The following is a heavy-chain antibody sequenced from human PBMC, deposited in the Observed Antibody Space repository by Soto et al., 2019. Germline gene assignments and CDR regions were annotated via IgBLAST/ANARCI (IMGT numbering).Heavy chain of an antibody. V-gene: IGHV4-4*02. CDR2: IYHSGST. D-gene: IGHD2-15*01. CDR3: ARGERSCCFGY. Sequence: QVQLQESGPGLVKPSGTLSLTCAVSGGSISSSNWWSWVRQPPGKGLEWIGEIYHSGSTNYNPSLKRRVTISVDKSKNPFSLKLSSVTAAATAVYYCARGERSCCFGYWGQGTLVTVSS. CDR1: GGSISSSNW. J-gene: IGHJ4*02.